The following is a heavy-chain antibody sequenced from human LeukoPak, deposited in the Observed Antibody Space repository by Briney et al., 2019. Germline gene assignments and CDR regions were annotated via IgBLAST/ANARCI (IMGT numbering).Heavy chain of an antibody. CDR1: GFAFSSYS. J-gene: IGHJ4*02. CDR3: ARDRSPLYYDSSGYDF. V-gene: IGHV3-21*01. Sequence: GGSLRLSCAASGFAFSSYSMTWVRQAPGKGLEWVSSIGTSSSDKAYADSVKGRFTISRDNAMESVYLQMNSPRAEDTAVYYCARDRSPLYYDSSGYDFGGQGTLVTVSS. CDR2: IGTSSSDK. D-gene: IGHD3-22*01.